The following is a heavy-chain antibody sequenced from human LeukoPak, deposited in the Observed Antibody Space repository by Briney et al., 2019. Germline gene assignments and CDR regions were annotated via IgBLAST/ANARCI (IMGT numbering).Heavy chain of an antibody. Sequence: SGGSLRLSCAASGFIFTTYAMNWVRQAPGKGLEWVSSISGSGGRTFYADSLKGRFTIPRDNSKNTLYLQMNSLRPEDTAVYYCAIGPPYGGYSDWGQGTLVTVSS. CDR1: GFIFTTYA. D-gene: IGHD5-12*01. CDR2: ISGSGGRT. V-gene: IGHV3-23*01. CDR3: AIGPPYGGYSD. J-gene: IGHJ4*02.